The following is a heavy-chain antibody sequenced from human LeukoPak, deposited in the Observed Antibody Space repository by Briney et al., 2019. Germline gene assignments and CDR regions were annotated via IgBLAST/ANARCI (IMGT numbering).Heavy chain of an antibody. D-gene: IGHD3-22*01. Sequence: SETLSLTCTVSGDSISSYYWSWLRQPAGKGLEWIGRIYTSGSTNYNPSLKSRVTMSVDTSKNQFSLKLSSVTAADTAVYYCARDRYYYDSSGDAFDIWGQGTMVTVSS. V-gene: IGHV4-4*07. CDR1: GDSISSYY. CDR2: IYTSGST. J-gene: IGHJ3*02. CDR3: ARDRYYYDSSGDAFDI.